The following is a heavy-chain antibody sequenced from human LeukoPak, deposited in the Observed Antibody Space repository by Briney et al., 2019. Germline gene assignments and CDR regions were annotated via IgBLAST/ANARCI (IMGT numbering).Heavy chain of an antibody. Sequence: PSETLSLTCTVSGGSISSYYWSWIRQPPGKGLEWIGYIYTSGSTNYNPSLKSRVTISVDTSKNQFSLKLSSVTAADTAVYYCARGTDFLSGYLASTYYMDVWGKGTTVTVSS. CDR1: GGSISSYY. CDR2: IYTSGST. CDR3: ARGTDFLSGYLASTYYMDV. V-gene: IGHV4-4*09. D-gene: IGHD3-3*01. J-gene: IGHJ6*03.